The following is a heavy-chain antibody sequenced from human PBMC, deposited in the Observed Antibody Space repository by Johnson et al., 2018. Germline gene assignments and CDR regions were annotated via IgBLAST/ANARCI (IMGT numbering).Heavy chain of an antibody. D-gene: IGHD4-17*01. CDR2: INWNSGLI. J-gene: IGHJ6*02. V-gene: IGHV3-9*01. CDR1: GFRFDDYV. Sequence: EVQLVESGGGLVQPGRSLRLSCAASGFRFDDYVMHWVRQAPGKGLEWVSTINWNSGLIASADSVKGRFPISRDTPKNSLYLQMNRLRPEDTALYYCAKLPTTYGDYVGHYAMDVWGQGTMVTVS. CDR3: AKLPTTYGDYVGHYAMDV.